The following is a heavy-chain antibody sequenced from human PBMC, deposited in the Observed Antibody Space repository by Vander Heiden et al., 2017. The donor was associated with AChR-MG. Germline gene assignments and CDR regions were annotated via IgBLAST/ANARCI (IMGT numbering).Heavy chain of an antibody. D-gene: IGHD4-17*01. Sequence: QVQLVESVGGVVQPGRSLRLSCAASGFTCSSYAMHWAGQAPGKGMEWVAVISYDGSNKYYADSVKGRFTISRDNSKNTLYLQMNSLRAEDTAVYYCAMTTVTNYFDYWGQGTLVTVSS. CDR3: AMTTVTNYFDY. V-gene: IGHV3-30-3*01. CDR2: ISYDGSNK. J-gene: IGHJ4*02. CDR1: GFTCSSYA.